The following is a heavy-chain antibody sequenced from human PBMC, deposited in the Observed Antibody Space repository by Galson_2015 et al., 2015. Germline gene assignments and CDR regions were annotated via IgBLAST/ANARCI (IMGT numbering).Heavy chain of an antibody. D-gene: IGHD2-15*01. CDR3: AREVRYCTGSSFYESPLDY. V-gene: IGHV1-69*13. CDR2: IIPIFGTA. J-gene: IGHJ4*02. CDR1: GGTFSSYA. Sequence: SVKVSCKASGGTFSSYAISWVRQAPGQGLEWMGGIIPIFGTANYAQKFQGRVTITADESTSTAYMELSSLRSGDTAVYYCAREVRYCTGSSFYESPLDYWGPGTLVTVSS.